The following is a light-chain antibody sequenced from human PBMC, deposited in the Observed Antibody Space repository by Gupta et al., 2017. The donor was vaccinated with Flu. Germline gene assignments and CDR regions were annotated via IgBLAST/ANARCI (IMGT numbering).Light chain of an antibody. Sequence: EIVMTQSPATLSVSPGERATLSRRASQSVSSNLAWYQQKPGLAPRLLIYGASTRATGIPARFSGSGSGKEFTLTISSLQSEDFAVYYCQQYNNWPPLTFGGGTKVEIK. CDR1: QSVSSN. CDR3: QQYNNWPPLT. CDR2: GAS. V-gene: IGKV3-15*01. J-gene: IGKJ4*01.